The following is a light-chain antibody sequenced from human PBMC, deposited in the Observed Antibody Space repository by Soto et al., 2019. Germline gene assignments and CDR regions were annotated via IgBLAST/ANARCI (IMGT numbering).Light chain of an antibody. CDR2: GAS. CDR1: QSVSNY. V-gene: IGKV3-11*01. J-gene: IGKJ5*01. Sequence: EIVMTQSPATLSVCPGERATLSCRASQSVSNYLTWYQQRPGQAPRLLIYGASIRATGITARFSGSGSGTDFTIPISSLEPADFAVYYCQQRSNWPPFTFGQGTRLEIK. CDR3: QQRSNWPPFT.